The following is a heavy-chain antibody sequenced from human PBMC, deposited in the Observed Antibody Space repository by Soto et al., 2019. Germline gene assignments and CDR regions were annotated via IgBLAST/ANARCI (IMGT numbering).Heavy chain of an antibody. J-gene: IGHJ4*02. CDR1: GFTFSNSY. D-gene: IGHD3-10*01. CDR3: ATSGGGL. Sequence: EAQLVESGGGSVQPGESLTLSCAASGFTFSNSYMAWIRQAPERGLQWVAVISPDGNKKFYVDSMEGRFTISRDNAKNSLFPRMNNLKPADTAIYYCATSGGGLWGQGTLVTVSS. CDR2: ISPDGNKK. V-gene: IGHV3-7*01.